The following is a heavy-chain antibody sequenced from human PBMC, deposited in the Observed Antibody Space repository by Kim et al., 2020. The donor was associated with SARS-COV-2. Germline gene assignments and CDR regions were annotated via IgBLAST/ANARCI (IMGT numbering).Heavy chain of an antibody. D-gene: IGHD6-13*01. CDR3: ARDQEYSSSWYVIKGWFDP. CDR2: ISSSSSYT. Sequence: GGSLRLSCAASGFFFSAYYMSWIRQAPGKGLEWVSYISSSSSYTNYADSVKGRFTISRDNAKNSLYLQMNSLRAEDTAVYYCARDQEYSSSWYVIKGWFDPWGQGTLVTVSS. CDR1: GFFFSAYY. V-gene: IGHV3-11*05. J-gene: IGHJ5*02.